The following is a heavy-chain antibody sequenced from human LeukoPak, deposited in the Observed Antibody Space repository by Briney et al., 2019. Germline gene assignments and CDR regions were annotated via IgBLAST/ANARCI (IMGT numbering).Heavy chain of an antibody. D-gene: IGHD2-8*01. CDR2: INRSGST. V-gene: IGHV4-34*01. CDR3: ARGHVGSYAYYYYYGMGV. Sequence: SETLSLTCAVYGGSFSGYYWSWIRQPPKKGLEWIGEINRSGSTNYNPSLKSRVTISVDTSKNQFSLKMRSVTAADTAVYYCARGHVGSYAYYYYYGMGVWGQGTTVTVSS. CDR1: GGSFSGYY. J-gene: IGHJ6*02.